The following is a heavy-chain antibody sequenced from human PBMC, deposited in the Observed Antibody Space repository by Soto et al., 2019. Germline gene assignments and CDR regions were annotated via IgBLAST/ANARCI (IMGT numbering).Heavy chain of an antibody. CDR1: GFTFSSYD. V-gene: IGHV3-13*01. Sequence: EVQLVESGGGLIQPGGSLRLSCAASGFTFSSYDMNRVRQAAGKGLEWVAGIGSAGDTYYQGAVKGRFTTSSENAKNSLYLQLNSLSAGDTALSFCARGWLATGGYLSYMYVWGKGTTVTVSS. CDR2: IGSAGDT. J-gene: IGHJ6*03. CDR3: ARGWLATGGYLSYMYV. D-gene: IGHD5-12*01.